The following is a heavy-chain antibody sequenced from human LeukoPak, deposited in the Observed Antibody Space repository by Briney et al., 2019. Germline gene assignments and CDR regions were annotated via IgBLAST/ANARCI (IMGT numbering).Heavy chain of an antibody. CDR1: GFTFSTYA. CDR3: ARGYVLLDY. CDR2: ITTNGGST. Sequence: GGSLRLSCAASGFTFSTYAMHWVRQAPGKGLDYVSAITTNGGSTYYANSVKGRFTISRDNSKNTLYLQMVSLRAEDMAVYYCARGYVLLDYWGQGTLVTVSS. V-gene: IGHV3-64*01. D-gene: IGHD2/OR15-2a*01. J-gene: IGHJ4*02.